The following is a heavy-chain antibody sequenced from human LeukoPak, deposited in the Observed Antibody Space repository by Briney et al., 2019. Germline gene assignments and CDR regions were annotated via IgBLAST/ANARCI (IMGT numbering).Heavy chain of an antibody. J-gene: IGHJ3*02. CDR2: IIPIFGTA. D-gene: IGHD3-9*01. CDR3: EKAAYDILTGLGAFDI. V-gene: IGHV1-69*05. CDR1: GGTFSSYA. Sequence: PRASVKVSCKASGGTFSSYAISWVRQAPVQGLEWMGGIIPIFGTANYAQKFQGRVTITTDESTSTAYMELSSLRSEDTAVYYCEKAAYDILTGLGAFDIWGQGTMVTVSS.